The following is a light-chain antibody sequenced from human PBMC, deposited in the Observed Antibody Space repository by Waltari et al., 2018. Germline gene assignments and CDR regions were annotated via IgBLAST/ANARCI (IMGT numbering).Light chain of an antibody. CDR2: GAS. Sequence: DFQLTQSPSSLSASVGDTVTITCRASQAINKLLAWYQQTPGKAPKLLLYGASRLQTGVPSRFSGSGSGTDFTLTINSLQPEDFATYYCQQYFSSPYNFGQGTKLDIK. CDR1: QAINKL. V-gene: IGKV1-NL1*01. J-gene: IGKJ2*01. CDR3: QQYFSSPYN.